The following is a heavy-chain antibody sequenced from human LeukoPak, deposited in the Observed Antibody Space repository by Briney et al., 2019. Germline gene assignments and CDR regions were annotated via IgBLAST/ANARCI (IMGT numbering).Heavy chain of an antibody. V-gene: IGHV4-4*02. CDR3: ARDGGTIFSLDV. CDR1: GGSISSGNW. CDR2: IYHSGGT. Sequence: SETLSLTCAVSGGSISSGNWWSWVRQTPGKGLEWIGEIYHSGGTNYNPSLKSRVTISVDNSKNQFSLKLSSVTAADTAVYYCARDGGTIFSLDVWGKGTTVTISS. J-gene: IGHJ6*04. D-gene: IGHD3-9*01.